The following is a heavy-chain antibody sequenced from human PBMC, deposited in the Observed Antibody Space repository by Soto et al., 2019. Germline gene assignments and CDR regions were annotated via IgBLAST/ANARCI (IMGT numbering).Heavy chain of an antibody. CDR3: ARDQGRATADGPLGNGLDV. CDR2: IWFDAIHE. V-gene: IGHV3-33*01. CDR1: GFSFSDYG. J-gene: IGHJ6*02. Sequence: QVHLVESGGGVVQPGTSLRLSCAASGFSFSDYGMHWVRQAPGKGLEWLTIIWFDAIHEYYADSVKGRFTISRDNSNNTLYLQLNSLTADDTAVYFCARDQGRATADGPLGNGLDVWGQGTAVTVSS. D-gene: IGHD6-13*01.